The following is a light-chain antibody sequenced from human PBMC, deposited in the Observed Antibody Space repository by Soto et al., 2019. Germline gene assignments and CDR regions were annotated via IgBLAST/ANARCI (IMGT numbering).Light chain of an antibody. CDR3: QQYYHWWT. CDR2: GAS. V-gene: IGKV3-15*01. J-gene: IGKJ1*01. CDR1: QSVRNN. Sequence: EIVMPQSPATVSVSPGERATLSCRASQSVRNNLAWYQKKPGQAPRLLIYGASNRASGIPARFRGSGSGTEFSLTSSSLQSGVLAFYYCQQYYHWWTFGQETRVDIK.